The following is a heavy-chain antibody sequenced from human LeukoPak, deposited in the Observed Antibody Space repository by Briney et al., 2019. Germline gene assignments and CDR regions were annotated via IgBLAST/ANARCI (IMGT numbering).Heavy chain of an antibody. D-gene: IGHD6-19*01. CDR2: VSGSGGNT. CDR1: GFTFTNSA. V-gene: IGHV3-23*01. J-gene: IGHJ4*02. Sequence: GGALRLSCAASGFTFTNSAMTWVRQAPGKGLEWVSTVSGSGGNTYYADSVKGRFTITRDNSENTLYLQMNILRAQDTAVYYCAKSLAVPGSPDYWGQGTLVTVSS. CDR3: AKSLAVPGSPDY.